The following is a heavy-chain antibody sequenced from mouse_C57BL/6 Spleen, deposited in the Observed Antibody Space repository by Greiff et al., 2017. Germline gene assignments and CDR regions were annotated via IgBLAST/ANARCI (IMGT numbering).Heavy chain of an antibody. Sequence: EVMLVESGGGLVKPGGSLKLSCAASGFTFSSYAMSWVRQTPEKRLEWVATISDGGSYTYYPDNVKGRFTISRDNAKNNLYLQMSHLKSEDTAMYYCARGDYGYGAWFAYWGQGTLVTVSA. CDR2: ISDGGSYT. V-gene: IGHV5-4*03. CDR3: ARGDYGYGAWFAY. CDR1: GFTFSSYA. J-gene: IGHJ3*01. D-gene: IGHD2-2*01.